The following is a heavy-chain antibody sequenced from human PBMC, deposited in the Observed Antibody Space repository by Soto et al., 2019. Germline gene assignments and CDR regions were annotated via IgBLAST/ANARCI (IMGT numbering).Heavy chain of an antibody. D-gene: IGHD4-4*01. CDR1: GVTFSFYG. J-gene: IGHJ2*01. CDR2: ISYDGSNK. CDR3: AKDRREGDGYSMNWYFDL. V-gene: IGHV3-30*18. Sequence: PGGAMRISCAACGVTFSFYGMHGVRQAPSKGLEWVAVISYDGSNKYYPDAVKGRFTISRDNSKNTLYLQMNSLRAEDTAVYYCAKDRREGDGYSMNWYFDLWGRGTLVNVSS.